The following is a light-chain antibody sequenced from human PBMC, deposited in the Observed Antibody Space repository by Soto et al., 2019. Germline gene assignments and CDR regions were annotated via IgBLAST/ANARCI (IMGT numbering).Light chain of an antibody. Sequence: IVMTQSPDSLAVSLGERATINCKSSQSILYTPNNNNYLAWFQKKPGQPPRLLIYWASTRESGVPDRFSGSGSGTDFTLTISSLQAEDVAVYYCQQYYNTFPTFGQGTKVEIK. V-gene: IGKV4-1*01. CDR1: QSILYTPNNNNY. CDR3: QQYYNTFPT. J-gene: IGKJ1*01. CDR2: WAS.